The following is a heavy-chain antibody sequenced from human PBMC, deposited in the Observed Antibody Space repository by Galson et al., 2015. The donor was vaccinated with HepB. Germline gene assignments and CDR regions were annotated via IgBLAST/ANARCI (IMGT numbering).Heavy chain of an antibody. CDR1: GGSFSTYH. V-gene: IGHV4-34*01. D-gene: IGHD3-3*01. CDR2: ITQSGST. Sequence: LSLTCAVFGGSFSTYHWTWIRQSPGKGLEWIGEITQSGSTHSNPSLKSRVTMSVDTSKNQFSLKVRSVTAADTAVYYCARGKGRQVLLDYHYYGMDVWGQGTTVSVSS. J-gene: IGHJ6*01. CDR3: ARGKGRQVLLDYHYYGMDV.